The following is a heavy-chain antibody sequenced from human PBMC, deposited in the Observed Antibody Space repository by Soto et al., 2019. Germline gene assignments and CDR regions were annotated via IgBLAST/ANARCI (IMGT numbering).Heavy chain of an antibody. J-gene: IGHJ5*02. Sequence: SETLSLTCAVYGESSSSYYYWTWFRPRPGKGLEWIGSIYYSGSTYYNPSLKSRVTISVDTSKNQFSLKLSSVTAADTAVYYCARSRGGLLWFGELSWFDPWGQGTLVTVSS. CDR1: GESSSSYYY. V-gene: IGHV4-38-2*01. CDR3: ARSRGGLLWFGELSWFDP. D-gene: IGHD3-10*01. CDR2: IYYSGST.